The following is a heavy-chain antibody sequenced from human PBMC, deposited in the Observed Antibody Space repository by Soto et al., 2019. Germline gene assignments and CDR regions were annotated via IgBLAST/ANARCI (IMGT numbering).Heavy chain of an antibody. CDR2: INVGLGNT. J-gene: IGHJ4*02. D-gene: IGHD3-10*01. CDR3: EKNYYFDS. CDR1: GVTVCSYA. Sequence: PGWSLKLSCAASGVTVCSYAVSWVRQAPGKVLEWVSSINVGLGNTDYADSVRGRFTISRDNSKNTVYMQMNSLRAEDTAMYYCEKNYYFDSWGQGALVTVSS. V-gene: IGHV3-23*01.